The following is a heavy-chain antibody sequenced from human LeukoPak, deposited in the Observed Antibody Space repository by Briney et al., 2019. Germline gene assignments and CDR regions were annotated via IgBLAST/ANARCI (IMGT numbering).Heavy chain of an antibody. CDR3: ARGPHSSSPFDY. J-gene: IGHJ4*02. D-gene: IGHD6-13*01. V-gene: IGHV4-34*01. CDR1: GGSFSGYY. Sequence: SETLSLTCAVYGGSFSGYYWSWIRQPPGKGLEWIGEINHSGSTNYNPSLKSRVTISVDTSKNQFSLKLSSVTAADTAVYYCARGPHSSSPFDYWGQGTLVTVSS. CDR2: INHSGST.